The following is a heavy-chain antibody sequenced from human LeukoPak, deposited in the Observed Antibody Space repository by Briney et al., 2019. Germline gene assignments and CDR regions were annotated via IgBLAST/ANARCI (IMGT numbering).Heavy chain of an antibody. D-gene: IGHD5-12*01. J-gene: IGHJ6*03. CDR1: GYTFTSYG. Sequence: ASVKVSCKASGYTFTSYGISWVRQAPGQGLEWMGWISAYNGNTNYAQKLQGRVTMTTDTSTSTAYMELSSLRSEDTAVYYCARSPVISGYGYYYYYYMDVWGKGTTVTVSS. V-gene: IGHV1-18*01. CDR2: ISAYNGNT. CDR3: ARSPVISGYGYYYYYYMDV.